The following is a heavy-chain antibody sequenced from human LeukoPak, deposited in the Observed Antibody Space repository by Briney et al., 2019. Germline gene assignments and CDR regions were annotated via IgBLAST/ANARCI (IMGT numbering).Heavy chain of an antibody. V-gene: IGHV5-51*01. D-gene: IGHD6-13*01. CDR2: IYPGDSDT. CDR3: ARRGPYSSSFDY. Sequence: GESLQISFKGSGYRFTSYWIGWVRPLPGKGLEWMGIIYPGDSDTRYSPSFQGQVTISADKSISTAYLQWSSLKASDTAMYYCARRGPYSSSFDYWGQGTLVTVSS. CDR1: GYRFTSYW. J-gene: IGHJ4*02.